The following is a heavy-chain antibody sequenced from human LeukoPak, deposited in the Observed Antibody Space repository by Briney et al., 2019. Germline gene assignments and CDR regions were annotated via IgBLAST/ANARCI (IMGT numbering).Heavy chain of an antibody. V-gene: IGHV3-30*02. CDR1: GFTFSSYG. J-gene: IGHJ4*02. D-gene: IGHD3-10*01. Sequence: GGSLRLSCAASGFTFSSYGMHWVRQAPGKGLEWVTFIRYDGSNKYYVDSVKGRFTISRDNSKNTLYLQMNSLRAEDTAVYYCAKVPGGSGDYFDYWGQGTLVTVSS. CDR2: IRYDGSNK. CDR3: AKVPGGSGDYFDY.